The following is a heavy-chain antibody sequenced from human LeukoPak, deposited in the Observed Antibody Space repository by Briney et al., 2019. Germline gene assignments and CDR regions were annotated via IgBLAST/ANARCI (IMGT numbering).Heavy chain of an antibody. D-gene: IGHD1-26*01. V-gene: IGHV3-23*01. Sequence: GGSLRLSCAASGFTFSSYAMSWVRQAPGKGLEWVSGISGGGGSTYYADSVKGRFTISRDNSKKTLYLQMNSLRAEDTAVYYCAKDSKIVGPTFRSYHYMDVWGKGTTVTVSS. CDR3: AKDSKIVGPTFRSYHYMDV. CDR2: ISGGGGST. CDR1: GFTFSSYA. J-gene: IGHJ6*03.